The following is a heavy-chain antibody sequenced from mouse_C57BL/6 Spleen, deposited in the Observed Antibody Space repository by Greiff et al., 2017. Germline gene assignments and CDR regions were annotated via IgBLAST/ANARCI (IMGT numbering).Heavy chain of an antibody. D-gene: IGHD2-3*01. V-gene: IGHV1-26*01. CDR3: ARREDGYWRFAY. Sequence: EVKLQQSGPELVKPGASVKISCKASGYTFTDYYMNWVKQSHGKSLEWIGDINPNNGGTSYNQKFKGKATLTVDKSSSTAYMELRSLTSEDSAVYYCARREDGYWRFAYWGQGTLVTVSA. CDR2: INPNNGGT. J-gene: IGHJ3*01. CDR1: GYTFTDYY.